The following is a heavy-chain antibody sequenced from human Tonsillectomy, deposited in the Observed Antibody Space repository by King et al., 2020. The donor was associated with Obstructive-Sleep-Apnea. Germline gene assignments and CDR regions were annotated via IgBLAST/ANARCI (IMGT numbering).Heavy chain of an antibody. V-gene: IGHV4-4*02. D-gene: IGHD3-22*01. CDR1: GGSISSSNW. CDR3: ARASPVYDSSGYFHYFDY. J-gene: IGHJ4*02. CDR2: IYHSGST. Sequence: QLQESGPGLVKPSGTLSLTCAVSGGSISSSNWWSWVRQPPGKGLEWIGEIYHSGSTNYNPSLKSRVTISVDKSKNQFSLKLSSVTAADTAVYYCARASPVYDSSGYFHYFDYWGQGTLVTVSS.